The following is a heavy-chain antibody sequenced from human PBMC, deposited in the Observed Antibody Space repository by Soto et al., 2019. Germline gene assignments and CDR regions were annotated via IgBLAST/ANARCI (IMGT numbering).Heavy chain of an antibody. CDR3: ASATSIAVAGKET. CDR1: GDTVTKYG. J-gene: IGHJ4*02. CDR2: ISFYNGHT. V-gene: IGHV1-18*01. Sequence: QVQLVQSGGEVKKPGASVKVSCKASGDTVTKYGISWVRQAPGQGLEWLGWISFYNGHTNYALKFQDRITFTTDTSTSTASMELRSLTSDGTAVYYCASATSIAVAGKETWGQGTLVTVSS. D-gene: IGHD6-19*01.